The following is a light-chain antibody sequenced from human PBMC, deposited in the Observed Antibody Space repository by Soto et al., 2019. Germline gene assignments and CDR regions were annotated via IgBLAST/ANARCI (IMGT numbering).Light chain of an antibody. CDR3: TAWDDSLSGPV. J-gene: IGLJ3*02. CDR2: QDS. CDR1: GSNIGSRY. Sequence: QSVLTQPPSASGTPGQRVTISCSGSGSNIGSRYVYWYRQVPGTAPKLLIYQDSQRPSGVPDRFSGSKSGTSASLAISGLRSEDEADYYCTAWDDSLSGPVFGGGTQLTVL. V-gene: IGLV1-47*01.